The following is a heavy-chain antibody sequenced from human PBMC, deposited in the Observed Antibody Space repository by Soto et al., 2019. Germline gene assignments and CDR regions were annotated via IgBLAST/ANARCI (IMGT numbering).Heavy chain of an antibody. J-gene: IGHJ3*02. D-gene: IGHD2-15*01. Sequence: GGSLRLSCAASGFTFSSYAMSWVRQAPGKGLEWVSAISGSGGSTYYADSVKGRFTISRDNSKNTLYLQMNSLRAEDTAVYYCAKADFDLGYCSGGSCSVAFDIWGQGTMVTVSS. CDR2: ISGSGGST. V-gene: IGHV3-23*01. CDR1: GFTFSSYA. CDR3: AKADFDLGYCSGGSCSVAFDI.